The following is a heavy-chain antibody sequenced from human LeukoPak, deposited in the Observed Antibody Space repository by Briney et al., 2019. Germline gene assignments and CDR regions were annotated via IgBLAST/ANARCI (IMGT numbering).Heavy chain of an antibody. CDR1: GGTFSSYA. CDR2: IIPIFGTA. CDR3: ARILNSTSCYVGGSCYYYYMDV. V-gene: IGHV1-69*06. Sequence: EASVKVSCKASGGTFSSYAISWVRQAPGQGLEWMGGIIPIFGTANYAQKFQGRVTITADKSTSTAYMTLSSLRSEDTAVYYCARILNSTSCYVGGSCYYYYMDVWGKGTTVTVSS. J-gene: IGHJ6*03. D-gene: IGHD2-2*01.